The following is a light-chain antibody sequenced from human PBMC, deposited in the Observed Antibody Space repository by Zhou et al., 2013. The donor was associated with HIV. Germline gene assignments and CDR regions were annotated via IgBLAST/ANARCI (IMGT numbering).Light chain of an antibody. CDR1: QSVSSTY. J-gene: IGKJ3*01. CDR3: QHYDTSVLFT. Sequence: EIVLTQSPGTLSLSPGERAILSCRASQSVSSTYLAWYQQKPGQAPRLLIYDGSTRATGIPDRFSGSGFGTDFTLTISRLEPEDFAVYYCQHYDTSVLFTFGPGTRRGSQT. V-gene: IGKV3-20*01. CDR2: DGS.